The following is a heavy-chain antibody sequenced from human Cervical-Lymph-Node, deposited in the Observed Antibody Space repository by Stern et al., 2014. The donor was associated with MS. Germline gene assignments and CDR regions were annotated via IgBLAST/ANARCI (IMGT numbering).Heavy chain of an antibody. V-gene: IGHV1-69*01. Sequence: VHLVESGAEVKKPGSSVKVSCTASGGTFSSYAINWVRQAPGQGPEWMGGIIPIVGTANYAQKLQGRVTITADESTSTAYMELSSLRSEDTAVYYCARDRRHYDTSGGYYFDSWGQGTLVTVSS. CDR2: IIPIVGTA. CDR3: ARDRRHYDTSGGYYFDS. CDR1: GGTFSSYA. D-gene: IGHD3-22*01. J-gene: IGHJ4*02.